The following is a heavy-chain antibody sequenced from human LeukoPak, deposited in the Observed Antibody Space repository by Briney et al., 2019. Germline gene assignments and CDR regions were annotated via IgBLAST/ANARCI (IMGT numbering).Heavy chain of an antibody. CDR1: GFTFSSYG. J-gene: IGHJ4*02. CDR3: AKTAKLAAGGLQGFDY. V-gene: IGHV3-30*18. CDR2: ISYDGSNK. Sequence: SGRSLRLSCAASGFTFSSYGMHWVRQAPGKGLEWVAVISYDGSNKYYADSVKGRFTISRDNSKNTLYLQMNSLRAEDTAVYYCAKTAKLAAGGLQGFDYWGQGTLVTVSS. D-gene: IGHD3-10*01.